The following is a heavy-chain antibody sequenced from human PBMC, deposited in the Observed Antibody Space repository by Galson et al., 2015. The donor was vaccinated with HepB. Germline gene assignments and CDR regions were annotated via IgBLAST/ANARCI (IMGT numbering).Heavy chain of an antibody. CDR3: ARYSSSLYSYAMDV. V-gene: IGHV1-18*04. D-gene: IGHD6-6*01. CDR2: ISVYNGNT. Sequence: SVKVSCKASGYSFSNYGFIWVRQAPGQGLEWMGWISVYNGNTDYAQKVQDRVTMTTDRSTRSAYMELRSLRSDDTAVYHCARYSSSLYSYAMDVWGQGTTVTVSS. J-gene: IGHJ6*02. CDR1: GYSFSNYG.